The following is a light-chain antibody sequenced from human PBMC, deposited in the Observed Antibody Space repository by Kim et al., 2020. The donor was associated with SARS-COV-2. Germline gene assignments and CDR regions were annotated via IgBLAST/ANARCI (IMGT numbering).Light chain of an antibody. CDR2: GKN. CDR1: SLRSYY. J-gene: IGLJ2*01. Sequence: VALGQTVRITCQGDSLRSYYATWYQQKPGQAPILIIYGKNNPPSGIPDRFSGSSSGNTASLTITGTQAGDEADYYCNSRDSNDNVVFGGGTQLTV. CDR3: NSRDSNDNVV. V-gene: IGLV3-19*01.